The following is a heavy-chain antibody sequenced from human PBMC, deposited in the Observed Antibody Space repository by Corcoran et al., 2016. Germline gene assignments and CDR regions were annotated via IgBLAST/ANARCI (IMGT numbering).Heavy chain of an antibody. CDR2: IRSRPNSYAT. CDR1: GFTFSDSA. D-gene: IGHD3-16*01. V-gene: IGHV3-73*02. CDR3: TRGIGGYGMDV. Sequence: EVQLVESGGDLVQPGGSLRLSCAASGFTFSDSAIHWVRQASGKGLEWVGRIRSRPNSYATAYAASLGGRFTISRDDSKNTAYLQMNSLETEDTAVYYCTRGIGGYGMDVWCQGTTVTVSS. J-gene: IGHJ6*02.